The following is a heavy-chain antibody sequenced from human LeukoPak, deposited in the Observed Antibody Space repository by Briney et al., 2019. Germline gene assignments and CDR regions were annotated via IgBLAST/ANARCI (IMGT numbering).Heavy chain of an antibody. V-gene: IGHV1-46*01. J-gene: IGHJ3*02. CDR3: ARDAVITMIVVVSGRAFDI. CDR2: INPSGGST. CDR1: GYTFTSYY. D-gene: IGHD3-22*01. Sequence: ASVKVSCKASGYTFTSYYMHWVRQAPGQGLECMGIINPSGGSTSYAQKFQGRVTMTRDTSTSTVYMELSSLRSEDTAVYYCARDAVITMIVVVSGRAFDIWGQGTMVTVSS.